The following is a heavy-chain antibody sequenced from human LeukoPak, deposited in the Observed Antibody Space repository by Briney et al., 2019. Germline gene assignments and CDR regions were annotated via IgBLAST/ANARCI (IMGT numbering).Heavy chain of an antibody. D-gene: IGHD4-11*01. CDR3: AGGTRDYIPFDY. J-gene: IGHJ4*02. V-gene: IGHV4-38-2*01. Sequence: SETLSLTCAVSGSSISSGYYWGWIRQPPGTGLEWIGRTHTSGSTNYNPSLKGRVALSVDTSKNQFSLKLNSVTAADTAVYYCAGGTRDYIPFDYWGQGTLVTVSS. CDR2: THTSGST. CDR1: GSSISSGYY.